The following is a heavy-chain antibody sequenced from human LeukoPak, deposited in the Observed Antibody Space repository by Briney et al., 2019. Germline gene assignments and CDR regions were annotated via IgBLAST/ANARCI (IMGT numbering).Heavy chain of an antibody. CDR2: INTNTGNP. V-gene: IGHV7-4-1*02. Sequence: ASVKVSCKASGYTFTSYAMNWVRQAPGQGLEWMGWINTNTGNPTYAQGFTGRFVFSLDTSVSTAYLQISSLKAEDTAVYYCARDVLAADDDAFDIWGQGTMVTVFS. J-gene: IGHJ3*02. D-gene: IGHD6-13*01. CDR1: GYTFTSYA. CDR3: ARDVLAADDDAFDI.